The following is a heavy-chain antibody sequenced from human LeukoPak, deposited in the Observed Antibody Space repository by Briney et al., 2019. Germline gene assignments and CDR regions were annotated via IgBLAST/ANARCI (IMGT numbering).Heavy chain of an antibody. Sequence: GGSLRLSCAASGFTFSSYAMSWVRRAPGKGLEWVSAISGSGGSTYYADSVKGRFTISRDNSKNTLYLQMNSLRAEDTAVYYCAKHGSYYDSSGSDYWGQGTLVTVSS. J-gene: IGHJ4*02. V-gene: IGHV3-23*01. CDR3: AKHGSYYDSSGSDY. CDR1: GFTFSSYA. CDR2: ISGSGGST. D-gene: IGHD3-22*01.